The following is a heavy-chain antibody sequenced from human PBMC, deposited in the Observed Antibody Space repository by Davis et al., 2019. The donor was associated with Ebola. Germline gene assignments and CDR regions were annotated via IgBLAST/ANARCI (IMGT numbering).Heavy chain of an antibody. D-gene: IGHD2-15*01. CDR2: ISSSGSNI. CDR1: GFSFNDYY. J-gene: IGHJ3*02. CDR3: ARDRYEWDSIVVVAPVDI. V-gene: IGHV3-11*04. Sequence: GESLKISCAASGFSFNDYYMTWIRQAPGKGLEWISYISSSGSNIYYADSVNGRFTISRDNAKNSLYLQMNSLSAEDTALYYCARDRYEWDSIVVVAPVDIWGQGTMVTVSS.